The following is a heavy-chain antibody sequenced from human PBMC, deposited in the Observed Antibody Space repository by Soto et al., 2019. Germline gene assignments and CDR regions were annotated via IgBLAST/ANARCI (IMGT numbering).Heavy chain of an antibody. CDR2: INHSGST. D-gene: IGHD2-8*02. J-gene: IGHJ4*02. CDR1: GGSFSGYY. V-gene: IGHV4-34*01. Sequence: QVQLQQWGAGLLKPSETLSLTCAVYGGSFSGYYWTWIRQPPGTGREWIGEINHSGSTNYNPYLNCRVTIAVDTSKNQFSLKLTSVTAADTAVYYCANDKITGLGDYWGQGTLVTVSS. CDR3: ANDKITGLGDY.